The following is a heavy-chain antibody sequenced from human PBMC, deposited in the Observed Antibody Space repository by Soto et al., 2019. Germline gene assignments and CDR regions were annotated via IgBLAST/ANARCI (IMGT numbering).Heavy chain of an antibody. CDR1: GFTVRTYW. V-gene: IGHV3-7*01. Sequence: GGSLRLSCATSGFTVRTYWMSWVRQAPGKGLEWVACIKKDGSEEYYVDSVRGRFTISRDNAKNSLYLQMNSLRAEDTAVYYCAGLDTSMVKTPGYWGQGTLVTVSS. CDR3: AGLDTSMVKTPGY. J-gene: IGHJ4*02. D-gene: IGHD5-18*01. CDR2: IKKDGSEE.